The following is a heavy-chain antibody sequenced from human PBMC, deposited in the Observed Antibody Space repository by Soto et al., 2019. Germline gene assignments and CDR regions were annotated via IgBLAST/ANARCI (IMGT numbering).Heavy chain of an antibody. CDR2: IDPSDSYT. CDR3: ARHGPIEDIITNWFDP. J-gene: IGHJ5*02. V-gene: IGHV5-10-1*01. Sequence: GESLKISCKGSGYSFTSYWISWVRQMPGKGLEWMGRIDPSDSYTNYSPSFQGHVTISADKSISTAYLQWSSLKASDTAMYYCARHGPIEDIITNWFDPWGQGTLVTVSS. D-gene: IGHD3-10*01. CDR1: GYSFTSYW.